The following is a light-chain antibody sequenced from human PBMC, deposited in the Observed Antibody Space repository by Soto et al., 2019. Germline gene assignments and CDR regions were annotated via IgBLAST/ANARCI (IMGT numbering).Light chain of an antibody. CDR3: SAWEDSLNGVV. Sequence: QAVVTQPPSASGPPGQRVTISWSGRSSNIGSKTVNWDKLLPGTATKLRIYRNNQRHSVVPDRFSGSKSGTSASLAISGLQSEDEADYYFSAWEDSLNGVVFGGGTTLNV. V-gene: IGLV1-44*01. CDR2: RNN. CDR1: SSNIGSKT. J-gene: IGLJ2*01.